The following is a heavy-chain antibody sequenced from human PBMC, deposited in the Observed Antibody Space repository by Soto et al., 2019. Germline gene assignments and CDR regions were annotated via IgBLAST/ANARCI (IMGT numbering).Heavy chain of an antibody. CDR3: ARGGGYDFRSSQAPPIAV. V-gene: IGHV4-4*02. Sequence: SETLSLTCFVSGDSINNTYWWSWVRQAPEKGLEWIGEIYHTGGRSYMPSLRGRITLSVDTSKNQFSLKLTPVTAADTAVYYCARGGGYDFRSSQAPPIAVWGQGTTVTVSS. CDR2: IYHTGGR. CDR1: GDSINNTYW. J-gene: IGHJ6*02. D-gene: IGHD3-3*01.